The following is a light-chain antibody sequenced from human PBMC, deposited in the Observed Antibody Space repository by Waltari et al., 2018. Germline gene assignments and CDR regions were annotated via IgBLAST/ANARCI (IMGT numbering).Light chain of an antibody. CDR2: DAS. Sequence: EIVLTQSPATLSLSPGERATLSFRASQCVSSYLAWYQQKSGQAPRLPIYDASNRATGIPARFSGGGSGTDFTLTISSLEPEDFAVYYCQQRSDWLLTFGGGTKVEIK. CDR3: QQRSDWLLT. V-gene: IGKV3-11*01. J-gene: IGKJ4*01. CDR1: QCVSSY.